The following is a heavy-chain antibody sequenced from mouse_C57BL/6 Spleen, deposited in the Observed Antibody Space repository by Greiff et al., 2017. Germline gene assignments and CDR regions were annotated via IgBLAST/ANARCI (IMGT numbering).Heavy chain of an antibody. CDR1: GYTFTSYW. J-gene: IGHJ2*01. V-gene: IGHV1-52*01. D-gene: IGHD1-1*01. Sequence: QVQLKQPGAELVRPGSSVKLSCKASGYTFTSYWMHWVKQRPIQGLEWIGNIDPSDSETHYNQKFKDKATLTVDKSSSTAYMQLSSLTSEDSAVXYCARGYYCDSPLDYGGRDTTHTVSS. CDR2: IDPSDSET. CDR3: ARGYYCDSPLDY.